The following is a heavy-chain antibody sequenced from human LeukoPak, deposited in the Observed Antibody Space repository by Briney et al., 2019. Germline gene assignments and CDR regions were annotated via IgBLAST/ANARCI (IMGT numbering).Heavy chain of an antibody. CDR2: IDPDDSDT. V-gene: IGHV5-51*01. J-gene: IGHJ4*02. CDR3: ARQTSMGRSGDY. CDR1: GYIFASYW. Sequence: GESLKISCKGSGYIFASYWIGWVRQMPGKGLEWMGIIDPDDSDTRYSPSFEGQVTISADKSISTAYLQWSSLKASDTAMYYCARQTSMGRSGDYWGQGTLVTVSS. D-gene: IGHD3-10*01.